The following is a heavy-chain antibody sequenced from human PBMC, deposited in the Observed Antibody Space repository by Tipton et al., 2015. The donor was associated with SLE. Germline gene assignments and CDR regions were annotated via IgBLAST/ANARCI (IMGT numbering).Heavy chain of an antibody. J-gene: IGHJ4*02. V-gene: IGHV4-61*02. CDR3: AREAGDGMTTVDFDF. CDR2: ISTSGST. CDR1: GGSISSGYYY. Sequence: TLSLTCTVSGGSISSGYYYWSWIRQPAGKGLEWIGRISTSGSTNYNPSLKSRVTISVDTSKNQFSLRLSSVTAADTAVYYCAREAGDGMTTVDFDFWGQGTLVTVSS. D-gene: IGHD4-11*01.